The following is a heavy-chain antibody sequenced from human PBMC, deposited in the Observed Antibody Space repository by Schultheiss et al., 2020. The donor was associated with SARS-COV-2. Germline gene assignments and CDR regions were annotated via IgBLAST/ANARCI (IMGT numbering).Heavy chain of an antibody. Sequence: GSLRLSCAASGFTFSDYYMSWIRQPPGKGLEWIGEINHSGSTNYNPSLKSRVTISVDTSKNQFSLKLNSVTAADTAVYYCARRTVVGRNWFDPWGQGTLVTVSS. CDR2: INHSGST. D-gene: IGHD2-2*01. CDR1: GFTFSDYY. CDR3: ARRTVVGRNWFDP. J-gene: IGHJ5*02. V-gene: IGHV4-34*01.